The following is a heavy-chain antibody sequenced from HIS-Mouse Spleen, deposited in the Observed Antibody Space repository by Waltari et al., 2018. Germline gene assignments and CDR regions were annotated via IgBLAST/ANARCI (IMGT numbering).Heavy chain of an antibody. CDR3: AMDAFDI. Sequence: QVQLVESGGGVVQPGRSLRLPCAASGFTFSSYGMHWVRQAPGKGLEWVAVISYDGSNKYYADSVKGRFTISRDNSKNTLYLQMNSLRAEDTAVYYCAMDAFDIWGQGTMVTVSS. CDR1: GFTFSSYG. CDR2: ISYDGSNK. J-gene: IGHJ3*02. V-gene: IGHV3-30*03.